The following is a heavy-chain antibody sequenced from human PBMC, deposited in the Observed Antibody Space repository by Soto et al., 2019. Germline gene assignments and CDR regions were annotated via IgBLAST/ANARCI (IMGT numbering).Heavy chain of an antibody. V-gene: IGHV3-48*03. D-gene: IGHD2-21*01. Sequence: QPAGSLRLSCAVSGFTLSSYEMKWVRQAPGKGVEWVSYITSSTRTTYYADSVKGRVTICRDNAKTSVYLQMGSLRAEDTAIYYCARENSDAFDIWGQGTMVTVSS. J-gene: IGHJ3*02. CDR1: GFTLSSYE. CDR2: ITSSTRTT. CDR3: ARENSDAFDI.